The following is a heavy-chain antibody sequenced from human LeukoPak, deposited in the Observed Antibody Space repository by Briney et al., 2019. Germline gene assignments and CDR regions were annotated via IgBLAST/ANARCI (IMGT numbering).Heavy chain of an antibody. CDR1: GGSISSSDYF. J-gene: IGHJ6*02. Sequence: SETLSLTCTVSGGSISSSDYFWTWIRQPSGKGLEWIGYIIYSGNTYYNPSLKSRVTMSLDKSKNQFSLKLRSVTAADTAIYYCARDGDFYYAMDVWGQGTTVTVSS. CDR3: ARDGDFYYAMDV. CDR2: IIYSGNT. D-gene: IGHD3-16*01. V-gene: IGHV4-30-4*01.